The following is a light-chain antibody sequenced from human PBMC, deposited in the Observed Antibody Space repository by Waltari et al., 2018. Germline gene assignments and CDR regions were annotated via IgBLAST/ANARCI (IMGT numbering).Light chain of an antibody. CDR3: QQYKSPPWT. CDR1: QSITRL. CDR2: KAS. V-gene: IGKV1-5*03. Sequence: DIQMTQSPSTLSASVGDRVTISCRAIQSITRLFAWDQQKPGEAPKFLIYKASTLESGVPSRFSGSGSGTEFTLTISSLQPDDFATYYCQQYKSPPWTFGQGTKVEIK. J-gene: IGKJ1*01.